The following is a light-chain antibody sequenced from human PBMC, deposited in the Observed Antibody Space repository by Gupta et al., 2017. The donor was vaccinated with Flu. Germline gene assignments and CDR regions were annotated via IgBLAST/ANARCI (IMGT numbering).Light chain of an antibody. J-gene: IGLJ2*01. Sequence: DAVPPEPSLPVSPGGTVIPTCVLSTRAVSTGHWPYWFQQKPGQAHRTMIYDKTNKQSWTPARFSGSLHGGKAALTLSGAQHEDEADYYCRMTCGGGVAFGGGTKLTVL. CDR3: RMTCGGGVA. CDR2: DKT. CDR1: TRAVSTGHW. V-gene: IGLV7-46*01.